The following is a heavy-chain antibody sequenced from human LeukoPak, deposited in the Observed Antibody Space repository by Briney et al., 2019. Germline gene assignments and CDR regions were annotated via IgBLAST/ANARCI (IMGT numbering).Heavy chain of an antibody. J-gene: IGHJ4*02. CDR3: AKDKNGCTNGVCYKDFHYFDY. V-gene: IGHV3-23*01. Sequence: PGGSLRLSCAASGFTFSSYAMSWVRQAPGKGLEWVSAISGSGGSTYYADSVKGRFTISRDNSKNTLYLQMNSLRAEDTAVYYCAKDKNGCTNGVCYKDFHYFDYWGQGTLVTVSS. D-gene: IGHD2-8*01. CDR1: GFTFSSYA. CDR2: ISGSGGST.